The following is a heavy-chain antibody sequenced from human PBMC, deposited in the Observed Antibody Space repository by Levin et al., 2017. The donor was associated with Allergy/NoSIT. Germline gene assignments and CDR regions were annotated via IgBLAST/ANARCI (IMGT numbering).Heavy chain of an antibody. J-gene: IGHJ4*02. CDR1: GYSFKYFG. CDR3: ARDRDGARKADFDN. D-gene: IGHD4/OR15-4a*01. CDR2: VSPYDGKR. Sequence: HGESLKISCKASGYSFKYFGITWVRQAPGQGLEWMGWVSPYDGKRIYAQNFQDRLTMATDTPTNTAYMELRNLRSDDTAVYYCARDRDGARKADFDNWGQGTLVTVSS. V-gene: IGHV1-18*01.